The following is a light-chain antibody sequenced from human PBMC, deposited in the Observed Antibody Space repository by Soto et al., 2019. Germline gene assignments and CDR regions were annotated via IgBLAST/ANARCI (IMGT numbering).Light chain of an antibody. CDR3: AAWDDSLSAFYV. J-gene: IGLJ1*01. V-gene: IGLV1-47*01. CDR1: SSNFGSNY. Sequence: QSALTQPPSASGTPGQRVTIPCSGSSSNFGSNYVYWYQQLPGTAPKLLIYRNNQRPSGVPDRFSGSKSGTSASLAISGLRSEDEADYYCAAWDDSLSAFYVFGTGTKVTVL. CDR2: RNN.